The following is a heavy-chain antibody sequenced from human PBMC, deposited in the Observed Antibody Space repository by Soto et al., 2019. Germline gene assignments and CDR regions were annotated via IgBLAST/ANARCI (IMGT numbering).Heavy chain of an antibody. J-gene: IGHJ4*02. D-gene: IGHD2-15*01. CDR3: ARASKCSGGSCYAGRYGSFDY. CDR2: IIPTFGTA. V-gene: IGHV1-69*13. CDR1: GGTFSSYA. Sequence: SVKVSCKASGGTFSSYAISWVRQAPGQGLEWMGGIIPTFGTANYAQKFQGRVTITADESTSTAYMELSSLRSEDTAVYYCARASKCSGGSCYAGRYGSFDYWGQGTLVTVSS.